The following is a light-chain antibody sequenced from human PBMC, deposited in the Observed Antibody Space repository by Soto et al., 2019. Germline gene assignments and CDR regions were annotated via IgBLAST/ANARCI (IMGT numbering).Light chain of an antibody. J-gene: IGKJ2*01. CDR2: DAS. CDR1: QDISSA. Sequence: AIQLTQSPSSLSASVGDRVSITCRASQDISSALAWFQQKPGKPPNLLIYDASSLKTGVPSRFSGSGSGTDFTLAISSLQPDDFATYYCQHFYNYPRTFGQGTKVDTK. CDR3: QHFYNYPRT. V-gene: IGKV1D-13*01.